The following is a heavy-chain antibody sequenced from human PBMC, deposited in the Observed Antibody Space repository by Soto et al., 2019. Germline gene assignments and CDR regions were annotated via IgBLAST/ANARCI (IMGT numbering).Heavy chain of an antibody. CDR3: ARDRKSRFDP. CDR1: GGSISSSSYY. Sequence: SETLSLTCTASGGSISSSSYYWGWIRQPPGKGLEWIGSIYYSGSTYYNPSLKSRVTISVDTSKNQFSLKLSSVTAADTAVYYCARDRKSRFDPWGQGTLVTVSS. V-gene: IGHV4-39*07. CDR2: IYYSGST. J-gene: IGHJ5*02.